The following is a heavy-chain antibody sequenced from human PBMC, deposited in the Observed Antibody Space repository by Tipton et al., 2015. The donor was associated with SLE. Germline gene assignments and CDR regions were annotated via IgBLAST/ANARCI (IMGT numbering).Heavy chain of an antibody. V-gene: IGHV4-34*01. J-gene: IGHJ4*02. Sequence: TLSLTCAVYGGSFSGYYWSWIRQPPGKGLEWIGEINHSGSTNYNPSLKSRVTISLDTSKNQFSLKLSSVTAADTAVYYCARGGYGSGWYTIYYFDYWGQGTLVTVSS. CDR3: ARGGYGSGWYTIYYFDY. CDR1: GGSFSGYY. CDR2: INHSGST. D-gene: IGHD6-19*01.